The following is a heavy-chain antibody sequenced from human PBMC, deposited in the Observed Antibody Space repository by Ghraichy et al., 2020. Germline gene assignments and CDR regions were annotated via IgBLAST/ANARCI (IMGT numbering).Heavy chain of an antibody. CDR1: GFIFSSYE. Sequence: SLRLSCAASGFIFSSYEMTWVRQAPGKGLEWLSHISSSGGTKYYAGSVKGRFTISRDNAKTSLYLQMNNVRAEDTAVYYCARARWSMYYLDYWGQGTLVTVSS. V-gene: IGHV3-48*03. D-gene: IGHD4-23*01. CDR3: ARARWSMYYLDY. CDR2: ISSSGGTK. J-gene: IGHJ4*02.